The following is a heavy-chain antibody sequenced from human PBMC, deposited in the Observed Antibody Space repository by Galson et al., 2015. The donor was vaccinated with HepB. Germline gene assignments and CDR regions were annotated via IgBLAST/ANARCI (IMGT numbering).Heavy chain of an antibody. V-gene: IGHV3-30*18. CDR1: GFTFSSYG. CDR3: AKRRGGSLRDAPDI. J-gene: IGHJ3*02. D-gene: IGHD1-26*01. CDR2: MSNDGTIF. Sequence: SLRLSCAASGFTFSSYGMHWVRQAPGKGLEWVAVMSNDGTIFYYSDSVKGRFTISRDNSKNTLYLQMNGLRAEDTAVYYCAKRRGGSLRDAPDIWGQGTVVTVSS.